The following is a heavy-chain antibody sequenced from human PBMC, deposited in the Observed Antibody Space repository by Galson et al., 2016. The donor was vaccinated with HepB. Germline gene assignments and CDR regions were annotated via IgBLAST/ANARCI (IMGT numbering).Heavy chain of an antibody. D-gene: IGHD2-21*01. Sequence: TLSLTCTVSGGAINNGSYFWTWVRQRAGKGLEWIGRVSASGSTNYNLSLKSRVIVSVDTSRNHFSLNLRSVTAADTAVDYCAKVGVDYSQYFDLWGRGTLVTVSS. CDR3: AKVGVDYSQYFDL. CDR1: GGAINNGSYF. J-gene: IGHJ2*01. V-gene: IGHV4-61*02. CDR2: VSASGST.